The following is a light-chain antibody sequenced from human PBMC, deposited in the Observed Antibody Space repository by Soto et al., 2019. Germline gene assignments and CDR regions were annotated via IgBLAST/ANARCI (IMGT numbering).Light chain of an antibody. J-gene: IGKJ1*01. CDR3: QHYGSSQWT. CDR1: QSVSSY. V-gene: IGKV3-20*01. Sequence: EIVMTQCPAILALSPGERATLSCRASQSVSSYLAWYQQKPGQAPRLLIYGASSRATGIPDRFSGSGSGTDFTLTISRLEPEDFAVYYCQHYGSSQWTFGQGTKVDI. CDR2: GAS.